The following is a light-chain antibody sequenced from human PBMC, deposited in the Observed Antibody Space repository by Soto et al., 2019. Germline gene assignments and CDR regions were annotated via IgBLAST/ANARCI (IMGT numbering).Light chain of an antibody. Sequence: LTQPASVSGSPGQSITISCTGTSSVVGGYNYVSWYQQHPGKAPKLMIYDVSNRPSGVSNRFSGSKSGNTASLPISGLQAEDEADYYCSSYTSSSTYVFGTGTKVTVL. V-gene: IGLV2-14*01. CDR1: SSVVGGYNY. CDR3: SSYTSSSTYV. J-gene: IGLJ1*01. CDR2: DVS.